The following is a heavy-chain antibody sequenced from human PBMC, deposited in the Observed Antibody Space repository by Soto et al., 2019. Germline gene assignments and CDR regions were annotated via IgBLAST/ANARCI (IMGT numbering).Heavy chain of an antibody. CDR3: ARVARLLEWLLYSYYYYGMDV. J-gene: IGHJ6*02. V-gene: IGHV3-30-3*01. D-gene: IGHD3-3*01. Sequence: QVQLVESGGGVVQPGRSLRLSCAASGFTFSSYAMHWVRQAPGKGLEWVAVISYDGSNKYYADSVKGRFTISRDNSKNTLYLQMNSLRAEDTAVYYCARVARLLEWLLYSYYYYGMDVWGQGTTVTVSS. CDR2: ISYDGSNK. CDR1: GFTFSSYA.